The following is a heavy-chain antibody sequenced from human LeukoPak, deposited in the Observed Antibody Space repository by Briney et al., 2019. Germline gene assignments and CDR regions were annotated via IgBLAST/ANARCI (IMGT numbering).Heavy chain of an antibody. V-gene: IGHV4-34*01. Sequence: SETLSLTCAVYGGSFSGYYWSWIRQPPGKGLEWIGEINHSGSTNYNPSLKSRVTISVDTSKNQFSLKLSSVTAADTAVYYCARRQTGDIVVVVAAMRGAFDIWGQGTMVTVSS. CDR2: INHSGST. CDR3: ARRQTGDIVVVVAAMRGAFDI. D-gene: IGHD2-15*01. J-gene: IGHJ3*02. CDR1: GGSFSGYY.